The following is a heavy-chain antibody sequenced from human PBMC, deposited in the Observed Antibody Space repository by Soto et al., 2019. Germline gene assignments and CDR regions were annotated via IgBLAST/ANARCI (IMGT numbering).Heavy chain of an antibody. Sequence: SETLSLTCTVSGGSISSGGYYWSWIRQHPGKGLEWIGYIYYSGSTYYNPSLKSRVTISVDTSKNQFFLKLSSVAAAATAVYYCARATGTYGSGSPDYWGQGTLVTVSS. CDR3: ARATGTYGSGSPDY. J-gene: IGHJ4*02. V-gene: IGHV4-31*03. D-gene: IGHD3-10*01. CDR1: GGSISSGGYY. CDR2: IYYSGST.